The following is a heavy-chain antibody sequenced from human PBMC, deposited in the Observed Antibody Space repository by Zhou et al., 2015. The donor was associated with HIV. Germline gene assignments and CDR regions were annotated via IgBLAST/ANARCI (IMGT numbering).Heavy chain of an antibody. CDR1: GGTFSSDG. CDR3: ARDRGGAARPDWRYFDL. D-gene: IGHD6-6*01. J-gene: IGHJ2*01. V-gene: IGHV1-69*06. CDR2: IIPIFGTA. Sequence: QVQLVQSGAEVKKPGSSVKVSCKASGGTFSSDGITWVRQAPGQGLEWMGGIIPIFGTAAYAQKFQGRVTFTADRSTSTAYMEVRRLTSEDTAMYYCARDRGGAARPDWRYFDLWGHGTLVTVSS.